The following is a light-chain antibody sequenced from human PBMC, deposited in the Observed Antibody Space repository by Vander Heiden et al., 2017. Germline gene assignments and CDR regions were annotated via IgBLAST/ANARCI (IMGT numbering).Light chain of an antibody. J-gene: IGKJ5*01. CDR1: QDISNY. CDR3: QQDDNLPIT. CDR2: DAS. Sequence: DIQMTQSPSPLSASVGDRGTITRQASQDISNYLNWYQQKPGKAPKLLLYDASNLETGVPSRFSGSGSGTDFTFTISSLQPEDLATNYCQQDDNLPITFGQGTRLEIK. V-gene: IGKV1-33*01.